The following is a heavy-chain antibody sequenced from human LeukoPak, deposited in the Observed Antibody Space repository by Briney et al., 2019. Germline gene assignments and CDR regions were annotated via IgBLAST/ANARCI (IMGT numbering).Heavy chain of an antibody. V-gene: IGHV4-39*01. Sequence: TPSETLSLTCTVSGGSISSSSYYWGWIRQPPGKGLEWIGSIYYSGSTYYNPSLKSRVTISVDTSKNQFSLKLSSVTAADTAVYYCARHAPYSSSWYLDYWGQGTLVTVSS. J-gene: IGHJ4*02. CDR1: GGSISSSSYY. D-gene: IGHD6-13*01. CDR2: IYYSGST. CDR3: ARHAPYSSSWYLDY.